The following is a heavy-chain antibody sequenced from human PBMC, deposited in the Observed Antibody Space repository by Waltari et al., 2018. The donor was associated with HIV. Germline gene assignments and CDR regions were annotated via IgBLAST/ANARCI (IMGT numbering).Heavy chain of an antibody. Sequence: QVQLVESGGGVVQPGRSLRLSCAASGFTFSSCGMHWVRQAPGKGLEWMAVICDDGSNKYDGASVKGRFTISRDNSKNTRYLQMNSLRAEDTAVYYWARGIPQSNWGHYYFGMDVWGQGTTVTVSS. CDR2: ICDDGSNK. V-gene: IGHV3-33*01. CDR1: GFTFSSCG. D-gene: IGHD7-27*01. J-gene: IGHJ6*02. CDR3: ARGIPQSNWGHYYFGMDV.